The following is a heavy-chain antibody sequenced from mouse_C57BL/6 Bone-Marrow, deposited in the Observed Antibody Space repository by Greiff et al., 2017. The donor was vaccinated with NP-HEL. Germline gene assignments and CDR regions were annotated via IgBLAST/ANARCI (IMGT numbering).Heavy chain of an antibody. J-gene: IGHJ4*01. Sequence: VQLQQSGAELVRPGGSVKLSCTASGFNIKDDYMHWVKQRPEQGLEWIGWIDPENGDTEYASKFQGKATITADTSSNTAYLQLSSLTSEDTAVYYCTTWYYAMDYWGQGTSVTVSS. V-gene: IGHV14-4*01. CDR3: TTWYYAMDY. CDR2: IDPENGDT. CDR1: GFNIKDDY.